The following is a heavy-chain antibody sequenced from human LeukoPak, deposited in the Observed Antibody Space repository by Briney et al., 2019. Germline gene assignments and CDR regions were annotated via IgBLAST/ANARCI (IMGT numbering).Heavy chain of an antibody. CDR3: ARVAGVGAKDY. CDR1: GITVRTNY. J-gene: IGHJ4*02. V-gene: IGHV3-21*01. CDR2: IRSSSSYI. Sequence: GGSLRLSCVASGITVRTNYMSWVRQAPGKGLEWVSSIRSSSSYIYYADSVKGRFTISRDNAKNSLYLQMNSLRAEDTAVYYCARVAGVGAKDYWGQGTLVTVSS. D-gene: IGHD1-26*01.